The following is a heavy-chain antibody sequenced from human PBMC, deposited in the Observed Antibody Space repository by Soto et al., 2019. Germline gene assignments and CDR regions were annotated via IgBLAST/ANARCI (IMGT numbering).Heavy chain of an antibody. V-gene: IGHV5-10-1*01. CDR3: ARQSSSPYYYYGMDV. Sequence: PGESLKTYCKGPGYSFTSYLISWVRQMPGRGREWMGMIDPSDSYTNYSPSFQGHVTISADKSISTAYLQWSSLKASDTAMYYCARQSSSPYYYYGMDVLGQGTTVTVSS. J-gene: IGHJ6*02. CDR2: IDPSDSYT. D-gene: IGHD6-6*01. CDR1: GYSFTSYL.